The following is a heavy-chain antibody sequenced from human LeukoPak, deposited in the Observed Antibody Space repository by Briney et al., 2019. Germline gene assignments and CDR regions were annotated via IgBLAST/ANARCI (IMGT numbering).Heavy chain of an antibody. CDR3: ARLNWDDGEVSGFDQ. CDR2: IKQDETEI. D-gene: IGHD1-26*01. Sequence: QPGGSLRLSCAASGFSFRNSWMSWVRQAPGKGLEWVANIKQDETEIYYADSVKGRFTISRDNAKRSLFLQMSILRVEDTALYYCARLNWDDGEVSGFDQWGQGILVTVSS. CDR1: GFSFRNSW. V-gene: IGHV3-7*01. J-gene: IGHJ5*02.